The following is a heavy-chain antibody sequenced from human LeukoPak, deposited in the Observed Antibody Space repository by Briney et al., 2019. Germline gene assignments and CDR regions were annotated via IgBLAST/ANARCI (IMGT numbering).Heavy chain of an antibody. J-gene: IGHJ4*02. CDR3: ARRPDELLWFGESYYLGVD. Sequence: QTGGSLRLSCAASGFTFSSYEMNWVRQAPGKGLEWVSYISSSGSTIYYADSVKGRFTISRDNAKNSLYLQMNSLRAEDTAVYYCARRPDELLWFGESYYLGVDWGQGTLVTVSS. V-gene: IGHV3-48*03. CDR1: GFTFSSYE. CDR2: ISSSGSTI. D-gene: IGHD3-10*01.